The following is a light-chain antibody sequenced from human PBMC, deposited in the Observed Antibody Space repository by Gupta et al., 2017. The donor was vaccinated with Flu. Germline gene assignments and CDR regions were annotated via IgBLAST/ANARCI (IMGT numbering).Light chain of an antibody. V-gene: IGLV2-14*03. CDR2: DVS. Sequence: VYWYHQHPGQAPKFLIYDVSSRPSVVSNRFSASKSGGTASLTITGLQAEDEADYFCQSRTSGSNIHVFGSGTKVTVL. CDR3: QSRTSGSNIHV. J-gene: IGLJ1*01.